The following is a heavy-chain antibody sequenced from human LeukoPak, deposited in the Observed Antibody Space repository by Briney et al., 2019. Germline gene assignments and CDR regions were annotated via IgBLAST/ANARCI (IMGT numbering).Heavy chain of an antibody. CDR3: ARVYCSSTSCQYHFDY. V-gene: IGHV4-59*01. CDR2: IYYSGST. D-gene: IGHD2-2*01. J-gene: IGHJ4*02. CDR1: GGSISSYY. Sequence: PSETLSLTCTVSGGSISSYYWSWIRQPPGKGLEWIGYIYYSGSTNYNPSLKSRVTISVDTSKNQFSLKLSSATAADTAVYYCARVYCSSTSCQYHFDYWGQGTLVTVSS.